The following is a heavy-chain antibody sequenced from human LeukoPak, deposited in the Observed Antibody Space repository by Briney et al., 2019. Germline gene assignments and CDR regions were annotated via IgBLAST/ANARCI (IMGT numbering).Heavy chain of an antibody. J-gene: IGHJ4*02. D-gene: IGHD5-12*01. V-gene: IGHV3-66*01. CDR1: GFTFSNAW. CDR3: ARDSEWLRFLDY. CDR2: IYSCGST. Sequence: PGGSLRLSCAASGFTFSNAWMSWDRQAPGKGLEWVSVIYSCGSTYYADSVKGRFTISRDNSKNTLYLQMNSLRAEDTAVYYCARDSEWLRFLDYWGQGTLVTVSS.